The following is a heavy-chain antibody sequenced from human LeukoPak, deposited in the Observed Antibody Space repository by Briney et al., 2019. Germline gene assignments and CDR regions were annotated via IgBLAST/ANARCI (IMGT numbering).Heavy chain of an antibody. D-gene: IGHD5-18*01. CDR1: GFTFRSYA. CDR3: AKRCNTAMAPFDY. J-gene: IGHJ4*02. Sequence: PGGSLRLSCAASGFTFRSYAMSWVRQAPGKGLEWVSAISGSGGSTYYADSVEGGFTISRDNSKNTLYLQINSLRAEDTAVYYCAKRCNTAMAPFDYWGQGTLVTVSS. CDR2: ISGSGGST. V-gene: IGHV3-23*01.